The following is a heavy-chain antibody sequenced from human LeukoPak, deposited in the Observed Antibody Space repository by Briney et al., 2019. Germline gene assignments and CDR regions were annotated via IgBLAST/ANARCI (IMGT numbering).Heavy chain of an antibody. CDR2: IKEDGSEK. CDR3: ASGRQLGY. J-gene: IGHJ4*02. D-gene: IGHD6-6*01. CDR1: GLTFSNYW. Sequence: GGSLRLSCAASGLTFSNYWMSWVRQASGKGLEWVANIKEDGSEKYYVDSVKGRFTISRDNAKNSLYLQMNSLRAEDTAIYYCASGRQLGYWGQGTLVTVSS. V-gene: IGHV3-7*01.